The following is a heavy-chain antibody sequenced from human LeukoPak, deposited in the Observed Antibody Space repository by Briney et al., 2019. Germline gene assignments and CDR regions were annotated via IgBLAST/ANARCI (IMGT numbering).Heavy chain of an antibody. CDR1: GCTFSSYS. CDR3: ARDRSVAVAGTVMVY. D-gene: IGHD6-19*01. V-gene: IGHV3-21*01. Sequence: GGSLRLSCAASGCTFSSYSMNWVRQAPGKGLEWVSSISSSSSYIYYADSVKGRFTISRENAKNSLYLQMNSLRAEDTAVYYCARDRSVAVAGTVMVYWGQGTLVTVSS. J-gene: IGHJ4*02. CDR2: ISSSSSYI.